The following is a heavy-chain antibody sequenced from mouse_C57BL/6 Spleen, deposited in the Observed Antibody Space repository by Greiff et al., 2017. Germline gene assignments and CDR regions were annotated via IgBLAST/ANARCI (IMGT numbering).Heavy chain of an antibody. CDR1: GYTFTGYW. V-gene: IGHV1-7*01. D-gene: IGHD4-1*01. CDR3: ASDWVWVAY. Sequence: QVQLQQSGAELIKPGASVKLSCKASGYTFTGYWMHWVKQRPGQGLEWIGDITPSSGYTKYNQKFKDKATLTADKSSSTAYMQRSSLTYEDAAVYYCASDWVWVAYWGQGALVTVSA. CDR2: ITPSSGYT. J-gene: IGHJ3*01.